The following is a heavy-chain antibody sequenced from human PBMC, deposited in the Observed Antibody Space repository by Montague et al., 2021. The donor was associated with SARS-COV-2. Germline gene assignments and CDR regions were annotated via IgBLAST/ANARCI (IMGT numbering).Heavy chain of an antibody. CDR1: GGPFSGDGSFSGYY. Sequence: SETLSLTCAVYGGPFSGDGSFSGYYWTWIRQTPGTGLEWIGEINHSGSTNYNPSFKSRVIMSVDTSKNQSSLKLSSVTAADTAVSYCAGEIQSQPLVMVMPIPRHFYYFDHWGQGTLVTVSS. CDR2: INHSGST. CDR3: AGEIQSQPLVMVMPIPRHFYYFDH. D-gene: IGHD2-21*01. V-gene: IGHV4-34*01. J-gene: IGHJ4*02.